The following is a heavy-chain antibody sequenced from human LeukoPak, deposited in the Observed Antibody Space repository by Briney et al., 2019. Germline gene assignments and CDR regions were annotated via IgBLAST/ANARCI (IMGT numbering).Heavy chain of an antibody. CDR3: GASGYSSSWALDY. CDR1: SYTFTSYY. D-gene: IGHD6-13*01. Sequence: ASVPVSCKASSYTFTSYYMHWVRQAPGQGLEWMGIINASGGSTSYAQKFQGRVTMTRDTSTSTVYMELSSQRSEDTAVYYCGASGYSSSWALDYWGQGTLVTVSS. V-gene: IGHV1-46*01. CDR2: INASGGST. J-gene: IGHJ4*02.